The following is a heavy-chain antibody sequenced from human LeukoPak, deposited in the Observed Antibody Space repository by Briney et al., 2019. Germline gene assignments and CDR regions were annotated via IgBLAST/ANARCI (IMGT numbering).Heavy chain of an antibody. CDR1: GFTFSSYG. J-gene: IGHJ4*02. D-gene: IGHD2-2*01. Sequence: GGSLRLSCAASGFTFSSYGMHWVRQAPGKGLEWVAFIRYGGSNKYYADSVKGRFTISRDNSKNTLYLQMNSLRAEDTAVYYCGTDDCSSTSCPWGFDYWGQGTLVTVSS. CDR2: IRYGGSNK. V-gene: IGHV3-30*02. CDR3: GTDDCSSTSCPWGFDY.